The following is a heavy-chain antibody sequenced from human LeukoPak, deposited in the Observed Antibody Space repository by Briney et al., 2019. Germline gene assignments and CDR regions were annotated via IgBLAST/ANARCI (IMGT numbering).Heavy chain of an antibody. CDR1: GGSINTYY. J-gene: IGHJ4*02. CDR2: ISYSGST. V-gene: IGHV4-59*01. Sequence: SETLSLTCTVSGGSINTYYWSWLRQPPGKGLEWIGFISYSGSTNYNPSLKGRLTISLDTSKNQFSLKLTSVTPADTAVYYCTRHDHGYSSGRFDYWGQGTLVTVSS. CDR3: TRHDHGYSSGRFDY. D-gene: IGHD5-18*01.